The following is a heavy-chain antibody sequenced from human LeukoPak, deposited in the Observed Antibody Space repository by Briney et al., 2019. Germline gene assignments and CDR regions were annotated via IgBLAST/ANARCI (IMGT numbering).Heavy chain of an antibody. D-gene: IGHD6-13*01. CDR3: ARVSAAGMEFHYGMDV. J-gene: IGHJ6*02. Sequence: PSETLSLTCTVSGASMTSDYWSWIRQPPGKGLEWIGYVYHSGTTHYSPSLESRVTISMDTSKNQFSLKLRSVTAADTAVYYCARVSAAGMEFHYGMDVWGQGTTVFVSS. CDR1: GASMTSDY. CDR2: VYHSGTT. V-gene: IGHV4-59*01.